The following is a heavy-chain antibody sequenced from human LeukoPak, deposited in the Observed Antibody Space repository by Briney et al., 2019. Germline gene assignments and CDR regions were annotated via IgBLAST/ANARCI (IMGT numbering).Heavy chain of an antibody. CDR1: GFTFSSYS. V-gene: IGHV3-21*01. Sequence: GGSLRLSCAASGFTFSSYSMNWVRQAPGKGLEWVSSISSSSSYIYYADSVKGRFTISRDNAKNSLYLQMNSLRAEDTAVYYCARRYRSSTSCYLWGMDVWGQGTTVTVSS. CDR3: ARRYRSSTSCYLWGMDV. D-gene: IGHD2-2*01. J-gene: IGHJ6*02. CDR2: ISSSSSYI.